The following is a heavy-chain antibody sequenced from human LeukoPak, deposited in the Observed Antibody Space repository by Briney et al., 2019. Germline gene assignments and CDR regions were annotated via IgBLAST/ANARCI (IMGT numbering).Heavy chain of an antibody. CDR1: GFNFSSYS. Sequence: PGGSLRLSCAASGFNFSSYSMNWVRQAPGKGLEWVSSISISSSFRYYADSVKGRFTISRDNAKNSLYLQMNSLRAEDTAVYYCARESSGYFYWGQGTLVTVSS. V-gene: IGHV3-21*01. CDR2: ISISSSFR. D-gene: IGHD3-22*01. J-gene: IGHJ4*02. CDR3: ARESSGYFY.